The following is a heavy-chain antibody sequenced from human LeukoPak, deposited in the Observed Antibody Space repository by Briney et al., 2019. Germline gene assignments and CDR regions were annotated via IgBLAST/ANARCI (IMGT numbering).Heavy chain of an antibody. Sequence: ASVKVSCKASGYTFTDYYIHWVRQAPRQGLEWVGWINPLTSSTGYAQKFQGRVTMTRDTSISTAYMELSRLRSDDTAVYYCARPLVGALNCWGQGTLVTVSS. J-gene: IGHJ4*02. CDR3: ARPLVGALNC. V-gene: IGHV1-2*02. D-gene: IGHD1-26*01. CDR1: GYTFTDYY. CDR2: INPLTSST.